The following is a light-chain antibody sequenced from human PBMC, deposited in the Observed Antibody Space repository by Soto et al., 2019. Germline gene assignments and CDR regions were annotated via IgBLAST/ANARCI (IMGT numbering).Light chain of an antibody. CDR2: EVS. J-gene: IGLJ1*01. CDR3: CSYAGTCTLHV. CDR1: SSDVGSYNL. Sequence: QSALTQPASVSGSPGQSITISCTGTSSDVGSYNLVSWYQQHPGKAPKLIIYEVSKRPSGVSNRFSGSKSGNTASLTISGLQAEDEADYYCCSYAGTCTLHVFGTGTKLTVL. V-gene: IGLV2-23*02.